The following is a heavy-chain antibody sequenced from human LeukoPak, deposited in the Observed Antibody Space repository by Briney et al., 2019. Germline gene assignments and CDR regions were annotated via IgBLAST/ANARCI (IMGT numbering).Heavy chain of an antibody. Sequence: ASVKVSCKASGYTFTSYAMNWVRQAPGQGLEWMGWINTNTGNPTYAQGFTGRFVFSLDTSVSTAYLKLSSLKADDTAVYYCARVTPPHAFDIWGKGTMVTVSS. V-gene: IGHV7-4-1*02. CDR2: INTNTGNP. J-gene: IGHJ3*02. CDR1: GYTFTSYA. D-gene: IGHD2-15*01. CDR3: ARVTPPHAFDI.